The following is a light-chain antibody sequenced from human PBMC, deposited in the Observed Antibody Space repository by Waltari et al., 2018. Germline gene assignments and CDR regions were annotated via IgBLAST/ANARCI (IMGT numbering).Light chain of an antibody. J-gene: IGKJ1*01. V-gene: IGKV4-1*01. Sequence: DIVMTQSPDSLAVSLGERVTINCKSSQSVLYSSNSQNYLAWYQQKPGQPPKLLPYWASARESGVPDRFSGSESGTDFTLTISSLQAEDVAVYYCQQYYDIPWTFGQGTKVEIK. CDR3: QQYYDIPWT. CDR1: QSVLYSSNSQNY. CDR2: WAS.